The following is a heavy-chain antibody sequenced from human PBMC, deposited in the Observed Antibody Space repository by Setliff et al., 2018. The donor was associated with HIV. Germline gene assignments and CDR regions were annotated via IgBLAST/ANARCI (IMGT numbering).Heavy chain of an antibody. CDR3: ATVAHSSALDY. J-gene: IGHJ4*02. CDR1: GGTLSSYA. Sequence: ASVKVSCKASGGTLSSYAISWVRQAPGQGLEWMGRIIPISGTANNAQKFQGRITITADKSTSTAYMQLSSLRSEDTAVYYCATVAHSSALDYWGQGTLVTVSS. D-gene: IGHD6-19*01. V-gene: IGHV1-69*06. CDR2: IIPISGTA.